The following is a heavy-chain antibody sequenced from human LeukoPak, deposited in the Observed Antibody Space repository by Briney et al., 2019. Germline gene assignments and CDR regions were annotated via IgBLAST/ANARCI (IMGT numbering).Heavy chain of an antibody. CDR2: IIPIFGTA. V-gene: IGHV1-69*06. CDR3: ARAPRVRGVIHYYYGGR. J-gene: IGHJ6*04. CDR1: GGTFSSYA. Sequence: SVKVSCKASGGTFSSYAISWVRQAPGQGLEWMGGIIPIFGTANYAQKFQGRVTITADKSTSTAYMELSSLRSEDTAVYYCARAPRVRGVIHYYYGGRLGQRDHGHRLL. D-gene: IGHD3-10*01.